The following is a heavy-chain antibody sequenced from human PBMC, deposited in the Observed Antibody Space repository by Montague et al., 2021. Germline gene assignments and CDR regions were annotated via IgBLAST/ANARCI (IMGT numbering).Heavy chain of an antibody. D-gene: IGHD1-26*01. J-gene: IGHJ3*01. CDR2: IYSSGNT. V-gene: IGHV4-59*01. CDR1: GDSMNTYK. CDR3: AREWSGFDF. Sequence: SETLSLTCTVSGDSMNTYKWNWIRQSPGKGLEWIGYIYSSGNTNYNPSLKSRVTISVDTSRNQFSLEVSSVTAADTAMYYCAREWSGFDFWGHGTMVTVSS.